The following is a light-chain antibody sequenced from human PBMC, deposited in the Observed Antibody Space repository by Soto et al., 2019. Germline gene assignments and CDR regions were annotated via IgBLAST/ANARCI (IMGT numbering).Light chain of an antibody. V-gene: IGKV1-5*03. J-gene: IGKJ4*01. CDR2: KAS. Sequence: DIQRTQSPSTLSASVGDRVTIGCRASQSISSWLAWYQQKPGKAPKLLIYKASILESGVPSRFSGSGSATEFTLTISSLQPEDFASYYCQQYETFPLTFGGGTKV. CDR3: QQYETFPLT. CDR1: QSISSW.